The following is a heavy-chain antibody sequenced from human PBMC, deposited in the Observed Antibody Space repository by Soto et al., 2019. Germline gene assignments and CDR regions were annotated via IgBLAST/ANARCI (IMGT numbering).Heavy chain of an antibody. D-gene: IGHD3-22*01. CDR3: ARDRLSYYDSSGYYYDYGMDV. CDR1: GFTFSSYT. Sequence: KTGGSLRLSCAASGFTFSSYTMNWVRQAPGQGLEWVSSISSGSSYIYYADSMKGRFTISRDNAKNSLYLHMNSLRAEDTAVYYCARDRLSYYDSSGYYYDYGMDVWGQGTTVTVSS. J-gene: IGHJ6*02. CDR2: ISSGSSYI. V-gene: IGHV3-21*06.